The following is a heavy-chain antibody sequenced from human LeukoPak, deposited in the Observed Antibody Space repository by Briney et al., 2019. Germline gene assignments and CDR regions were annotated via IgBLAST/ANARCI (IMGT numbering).Heavy chain of an antibody. D-gene: IGHD2-15*01. Sequence: GGSLRLSCATSGFTFSSYSMNWVRQAPGKGLEWVSYISSSSSTIYYADSVKGRFTISRDNAKNSLYLQMNSLRDENTAVYYCARDPLRYCSGGSCYYYWGQGTLVTVSS. CDR1: GFTFSSYS. CDR2: ISSSSSTI. V-gene: IGHV3-48*02. CDR3: ARDPLRYCSGGSCYYY. J-gene: IGHJ4*02.